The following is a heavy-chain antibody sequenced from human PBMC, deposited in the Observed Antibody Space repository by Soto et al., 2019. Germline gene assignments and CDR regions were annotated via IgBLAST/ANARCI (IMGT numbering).Heavy chain of an antibody. Sequence: GGSLRLSCAASGFTFSSYEMNWVRQAPGKGLEWLSHISGSGSTIFYTDSVKGRFTISRDNARNSVYLQMNSLRAEDTAVYYCARGLWSGYLAGFDPWGQGTLVTVSS. V-gene: IGHV3-48*03. CDR3: ARGLWSGYLAGFDP. J-gene: IGHJ5*02. D-gene: IGHD3-3*01. CDR2: ISGSGSTI. CDR1: GFTFSSYE.